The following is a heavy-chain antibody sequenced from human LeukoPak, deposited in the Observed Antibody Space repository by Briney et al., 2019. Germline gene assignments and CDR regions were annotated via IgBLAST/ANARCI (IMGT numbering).Heavy chain of an antibody. V-gene: IGHV3-48*04. CDR1: GFTFSGHG. J-gene: IGHJ6*04. D-gene: IGHD3-10*02. Sequence: PGGTLRLSCAASGFTFSGHGMNWVRRAPGKGLEWVSYISSSGSTIYYADSVKGRFTISRDNAKNSLYLQMNSLRAEDTAVYYCAELGITMIGGVWGKGTTVTVSS. CDR3: AELGITMIGGV. CDR2: ISSSGSTI.